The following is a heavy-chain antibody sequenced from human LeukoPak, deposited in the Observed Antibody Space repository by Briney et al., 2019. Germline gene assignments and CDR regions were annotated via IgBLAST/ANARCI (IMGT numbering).Heavy chain of an antibody. CDR3: ARSRAFDY. D-gene: IGHD2/OR15-2a*01. J-gene: IGHJ4*02. Sequence: GGSLRLSCAASGFTFSSYGMHWVRQTPGKGLEWVALIKPDGSNKYYADSVKGRFTISRDNSKNTLHLQMNSLRAEDTAVYYCARSRAFDYWGQGTLVTDSS. CDR1: GFTFSSYG. CDR2: IKPDGSNK. V-gene: IGHV3-30*02.